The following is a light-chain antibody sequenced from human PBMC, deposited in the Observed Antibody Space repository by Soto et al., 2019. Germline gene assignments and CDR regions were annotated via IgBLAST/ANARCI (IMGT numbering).Light chain of an antibody. CDR3: CSYAGSYTFVV. J-gene: IGLJ2*01. CDR2: DVS. V-gene: IGLV2-11*01. Sequence: QSALTQPRSVSGYPGQSVTISCTGTSSDVGGYNYVSWYQLHPGKAPKLMIYDVSKRPSGVPDRFSGSKSGNTASLTISGLQAEDEADYYCCSYAGSYTFVVFGGGTKLTVL. CDR1: SSDVGGYNY.